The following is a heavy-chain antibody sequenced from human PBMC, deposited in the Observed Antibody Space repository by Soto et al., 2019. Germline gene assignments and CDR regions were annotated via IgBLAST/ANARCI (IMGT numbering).Heavy chain of an antibody. Sequence: GESLKISCKGSGYSFTSYWIGWVRQMPGKGLEWMGIIYPGDSDTRYSPSFQGQVTISADKSISTAYLQWSSLKASDTAMYYCARHVYSYDFSYYYYGMDVWGQGTTVTVSS. D-gene: IGHD5-18*01. CDR2: IYPGDSDT. CDR1: GYSFTSYW. J-gene: IGHJ6*02. V-gene: IGHV5-51*01. CDR3: ARHVYSYDFSYYYYGMDV.